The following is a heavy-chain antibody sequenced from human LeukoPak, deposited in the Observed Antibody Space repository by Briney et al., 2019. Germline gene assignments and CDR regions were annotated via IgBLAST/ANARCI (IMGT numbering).Heavy chain of an antibody. CDR3: AKDQGYFDY. Sequence: GGSLRLSCAASGFTFSSYGMHWVRQAPGKGLEWVAVISYDGSNKYYADSVKGRFTISRDNSKNTLYLQMNSLGAEDTAVYYCAKDQGYFDYWGQGTLVTVSS. J-gene: IGHJ4*02. V-gene: IGHV3-30*18. CDR2: ISYDGSNK. CDR1: GFTFSSYG.